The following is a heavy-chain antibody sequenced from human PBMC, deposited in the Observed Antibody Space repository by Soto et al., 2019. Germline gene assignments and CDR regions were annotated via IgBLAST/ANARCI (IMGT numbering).Heavy chain of an antibody. CDR1: GYTFTSYG. V-gene: IGHV1-18*01. Sequence: QVQLVQSGAEVKKPGASVKVSCKASGYTFTSYGISWVRQAPGQGLEWMGWISAYNGSTNYAQKLQGRVTMTTDTSTSTAYMELRSLRSDDTAIYYCAKDRRVVGIVGAFSHNYWGQGTLVTVSS. CDR2: ISAYNGST. J-gene: IGHJ4*02. CDR3: AKDRRVVGIVGAFSHNY. D-gene: IGHD1-26*01.